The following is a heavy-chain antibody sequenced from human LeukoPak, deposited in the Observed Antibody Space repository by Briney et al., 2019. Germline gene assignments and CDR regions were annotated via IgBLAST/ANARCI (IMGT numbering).Heavy chain of an antibody. Sequence: ASVKVSCKASGYMFTDYYLHWVRQAPGQGRGGMGWIKPESGRTHYAQTFQGGVIVTRDTSISTAYMELSRLRSDDTALYYCARGGKYGCSGGSCYSDYWGQGTLATVSS. V-gene: IGHV1-2*02. J-gene: IGHJ4*02. CDR1: GYMFTDYY. D-gene: IGHD2-15*01. CDR2: IKPESGRT. CDR3: ARGGKYGCSGGSCYSDY.